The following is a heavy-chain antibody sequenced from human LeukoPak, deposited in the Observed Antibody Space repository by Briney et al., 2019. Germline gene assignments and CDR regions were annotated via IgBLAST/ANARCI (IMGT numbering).Heavy chain of an antibody. CDR1: GFTFSNYG. CDR3: ALGKNFGYHYFDF. Sequence: GGSLRLSCAASGFTFSNYGMHWVRRAPGKGLEWMTFIRFDGSEKYYADSVKGRFTISRDYSKNTLFLQMSSLRPEDTAVYYCALGKNFGYHYFDFWGQGALVTVSS. J-gene: IGHJ4*02. D-gene: IGHD2-2*03. CDR2: IRFDGSEK. V-gene: IGHV3-30*02.